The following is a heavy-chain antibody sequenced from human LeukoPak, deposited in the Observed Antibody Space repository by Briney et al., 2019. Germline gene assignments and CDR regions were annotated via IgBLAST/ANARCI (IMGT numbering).Heavy chain of an antibody. CDR3: ARDGPGVTHLNDY. CDR1: GFTFTNAW. J-gene: IGHJ4*02. D-gene: IGHD4-23*01. Sequence: GGSLRLSCAASGFTFTNAWMSWVRQAPGKGLEYVSAISTNGGSTYYANSVKGRFTISRDNSKNTLYLQMGSLRAEDMAVYYCARDGPGVTHLNDYWGQGTLVTVSS. V-gene: IGHV3-64*01. CDR2: ISTNGGST.